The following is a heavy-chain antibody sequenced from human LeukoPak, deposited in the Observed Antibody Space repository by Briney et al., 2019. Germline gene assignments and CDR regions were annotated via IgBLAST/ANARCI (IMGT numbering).Heavy chain of an antibody. J-gene: IGHJ5*02. Sequence: GGSLILSCAASGFTFSGSAMHWVRQASGKGLEWVGRIRSKANSYATAYAASVKGRFTISRDDSKNTAYLQMNSLKTEDTAVYYCTRRRVHPYNWFDPWGQGTLVTVSS. CDR3: TRRRVHPYNWFDP. CDR1: GFTFSGSA. D-gene: IGHD4/OR15-4a*01. V-gene: IGHV3-73*01. CDR2: IRSKANSYAT.